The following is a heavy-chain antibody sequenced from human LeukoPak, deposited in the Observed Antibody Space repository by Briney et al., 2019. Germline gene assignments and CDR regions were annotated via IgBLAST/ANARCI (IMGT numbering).Heavy chain of an antibody. J-gene: IGHJ5*02. D-gene: IGHD3-22*01. V-gene: IGHV4-34*01. CDR3: ARVGGYKANWFDP. CDR1: GGSFSGYY. Sequence: SETLSLTCAVYGGSFSGYYWSWIRQPPGKGLEWIGEINHSGSTNYNPSLKSRVTISVDTSKNQFSLKLSSVTAADTAVYYCARVGGYKANWFDPWGQGTLVTVSS. CDR2: INHSGST.